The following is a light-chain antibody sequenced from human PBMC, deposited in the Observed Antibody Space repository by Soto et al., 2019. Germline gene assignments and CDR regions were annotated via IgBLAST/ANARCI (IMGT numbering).Light chain of an antibody. Sequence: QSVLTQPPSVSAAPGQKVTISCSGSSSNIGNNYVSWYQQLPGTAPKLLIYDSNKRPSGIPDRFSGSKSGTSATLGITGLQTGDEADYYCGAWVSSLSAPLFGGGTKLTVL. V-gene: IGLV1-51*01. CDR3: GAWVSSLSAPL. CDR1: SSNIGNNY. CDR2: DSN. J-gene: IGLJ2*01.